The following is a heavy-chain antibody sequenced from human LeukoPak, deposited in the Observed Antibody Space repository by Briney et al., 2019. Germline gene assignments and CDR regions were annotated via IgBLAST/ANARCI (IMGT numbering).Heavy chain of an antibody. Sequence: GASVKVSCKASGYTFTSYYMHWVRQAPGQGLEWMGIINPSGGSTSYAQKFQGRVTITADESTSTAYMELSSLRSEDTAVYYCARAGYSRIQLWGFDPWGQGTLVTVSS. CDR3: ARAGYSRIQLWGFDP. J-gene: IGHJ5*02. CDR1: GYTFTSYY. V-gene: IGHV1-46*01. D-gene: IGHD5-18*01. CDR2: INPSGGST.